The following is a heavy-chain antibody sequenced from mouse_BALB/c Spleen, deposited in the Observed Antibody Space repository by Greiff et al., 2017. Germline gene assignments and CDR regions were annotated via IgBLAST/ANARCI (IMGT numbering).Heavy chain of an antibody. CDR1: GFTFTDYY. J-gene: IGHJ4*01. CDR3: ARAYDYDEEYAMDY. CDR2: IRNKANGYTT. V-gene: IGHV7-3*02. Sequence: EVQGVESGGGLVQPGGSLRLSCATSGFTFTDYYMSWVRQPPGKALEWLGFIRNKANGYTTEYSASVKGRFTISRDNSQSILYLQMNTLRAEDSATYYCARAYDYDEEYAMDYWGQGTSVTVSS. D-gene: IGHD2-4*01.